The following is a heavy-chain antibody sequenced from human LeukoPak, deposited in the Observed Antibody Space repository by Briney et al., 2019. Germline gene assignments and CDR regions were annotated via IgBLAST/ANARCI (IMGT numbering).Heavy chain of an antibody. V-gene: IGHV3-11*04. Sequence: SGGSLRLSCAASGFTFSDYYMSWIRQAPGKGLEWVSYISSSGSTIYYADSVKGRFTISRDNAKNSLYLQMNSLRAEDTAVYYCASGVGDTATPGAFDIWGQGTMVTVSS. CDR2: ISSSGSTI. D-gene: IGHD5-18*01. CDR1: GFTFSDYY. CDR3: ASGVGDTATPGAFDI. J-gene: IGHJ3*02.